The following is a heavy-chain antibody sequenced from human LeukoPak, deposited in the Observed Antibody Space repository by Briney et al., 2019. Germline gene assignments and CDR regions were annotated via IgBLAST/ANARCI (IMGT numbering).Heavy chain of an antibody. CDR3: ARGYSYGYEPTYFDY. V-gene: IGHV3-11*01. Sequence: GGSLRLSCAASGFTLSDYYMSWIRQAQGEGLGWVSYISSSGSTIYYEDSVKGRFTISRDKDKNSLYLQMNSLRAEDTAVYYCARGYSYGYEPTYFDYWGQGTLVTVSS. D-gene: IGHD5-18*01. J-gene: IGHJ4*02. CDR1: GFTLSDYY. CDR2: ISSSGSTI.